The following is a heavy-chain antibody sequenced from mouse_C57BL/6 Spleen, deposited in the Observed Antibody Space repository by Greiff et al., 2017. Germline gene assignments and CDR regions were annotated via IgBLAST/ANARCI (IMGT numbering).Heavy chain of an antibody. CDR3: AREDYGSFAY. Sequence: EVMLVESEGGLVQPGSSMKLSCTASGFTFSDYYMAWVRQVPEKGLEWVANINYDGSSTYYLDSLKSRFIISRDNAKNILYLQMSSLKSEDTATYYCAREDYGSFAYWGQGTLVTVSA. J-gene: IGHJ3*01. CDR1: GFTFSDYY. CDR2: INYDGSST. D-gene: IGHD1-1*01. V-gene: IGHV5-16*01.